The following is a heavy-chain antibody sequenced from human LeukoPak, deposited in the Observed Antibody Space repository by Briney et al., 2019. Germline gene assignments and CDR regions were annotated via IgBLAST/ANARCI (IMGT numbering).Heavy chain of an antibody. D-gene: IGHD3-16*01. J-gene: IGHJ4*02. Sequence: ASVKVSCKASGYTFTSYGISWVRQAPGQGLEWMGWISAYNGNTNYAQKLQGRVTMTTDTSTSTAYMELRSLRSDDTAVYYCARDYAGLSAPFPDYWGQGTLVTVSS. CDR1: GYTFTSYG. CDR3: ARDYAGLSAPFPDY. CDR2: ISAYNGNT. V-gene: IGHV1-18*01.